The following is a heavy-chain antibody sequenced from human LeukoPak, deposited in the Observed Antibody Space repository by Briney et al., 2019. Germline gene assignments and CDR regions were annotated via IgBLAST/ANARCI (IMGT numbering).Heavy chain of an antibody. V-gene: IGHV3-23*01. Sequence: GGSLRLSCAASGFTLSTYAMSWVRQAPGKGLEWVSGISGSGGSTYYADSVKGRITISRDNSKNTLYLQMNSLRAEDTAVYYCAKPTQYYYDSSGYYSHAEYFQHWGQGTLVTVSS. D-gene: IGHD3-22*01. J-gene: IGHJ1*01. CDR2: ISGSGGST. CDR1: GFTLSTYA. CDR3: AKPTQYYYDSSGYYSHAEYFQH.